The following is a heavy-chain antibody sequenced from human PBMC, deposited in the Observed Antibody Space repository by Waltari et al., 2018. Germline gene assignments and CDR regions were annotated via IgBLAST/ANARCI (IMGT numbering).Heavy chain of an antibody. Sequence: QEQLQQWGAGLLKPSETLYLTCAVYGGSFSGYFWSWIRQPPGKGLGWIGEINHSGSTNYNPSLKSRVTISVDTSKNQFSLKLSSVTAADTAVYYCARATGGYYYGLGIFGARMDVWGQGTTVSVSS. CDR2: INHSGST. V-gene: IGHV4-34*01. D-gene: IGHD3-10*01. CDR3: ARATGGYYYGLGIFGARMDV. CDR1: GGSFSGYF. J-gene: IGHJ6*02.